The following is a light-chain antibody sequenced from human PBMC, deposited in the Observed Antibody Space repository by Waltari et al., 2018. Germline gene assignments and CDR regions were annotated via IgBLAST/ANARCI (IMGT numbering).Light chain of an antibody. CDR1: SSNIGNNN. J-gene: IGLJ2*01. CDR2: FTT. V-gene: IGLV1-44*01. CDR3: GAWDDSLNGRV. Sequence: QSVLTQPPSVSGTPGQSVTISCSGSSSNIGNNNVNWYQQFPGAAPTLLITFTTQRPSGVPARFSGSKSGTSASLAISRLQSEDEADYYCGAWDDSLNGRVFGGGTKLTVL.